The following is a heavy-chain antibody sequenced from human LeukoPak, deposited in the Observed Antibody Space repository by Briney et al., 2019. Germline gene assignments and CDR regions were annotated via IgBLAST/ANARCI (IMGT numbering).Heavy chain of an antibody. D-gene: IGHD1-26*01. CDR2: INPNSGGT. CDR3: ARDESIVGATHDY. CDR1: GYTFTGYY. V-gene: IGHV1-2*04. Sequence: ASVKVSCKASGYTFTGYYMHWVRQAPGQGLEWMGWINPNSGGTNYAQKFQGWVTMTTDTSTSTAYMELRSLRSDDTAVYYCARDESIVGATHDYWGQGTLVTVSS. J-gene: IGHJ4*02.